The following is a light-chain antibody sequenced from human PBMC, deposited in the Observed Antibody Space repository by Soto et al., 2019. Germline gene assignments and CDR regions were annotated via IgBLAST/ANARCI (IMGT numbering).Light chain of an antibody. CDR2: AAS. CDR1: QSISSY. J-gene: IGKJ2*01. CDR3: QQSYSTLST. V-gene: IGKV1-39*01. Sequence: DIQMTQSPSSLSASVGDRVTITCRASQSISSYLNWYQQKPGKAPKLLIYAASSLQSVVPSRFSGSGSGTDFTLTISSLQPEDFATYYCQQSYSTLSTFGQGTKLEIK.